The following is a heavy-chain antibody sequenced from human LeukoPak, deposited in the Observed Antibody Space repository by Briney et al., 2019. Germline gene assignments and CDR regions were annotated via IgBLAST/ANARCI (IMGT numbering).Heavy chain of an antibody. CDR1: GGSISSGDYY. J-gene: IGHJ4*02. CDR2: IYYSGST. D-gene: IGHD3-22*01. V-gene: IGHV4-30-4*08. Sequence: SETLSLTCSVSGGSISSGDYYWSWIRQPPGKGLEWIGYIYYSGSTYYNPSLKSRVTISVEASKNQFSLRLSSVTAADTAVYYCARVYYDSSNYYYVLSWGQGTLVTVSS. CDR3: ARVYYDSSNYYYVLS.